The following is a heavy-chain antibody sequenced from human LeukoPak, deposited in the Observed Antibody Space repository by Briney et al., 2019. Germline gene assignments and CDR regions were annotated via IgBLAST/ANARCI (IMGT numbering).Heavy chain of an antibody. CDR2: ISGSGDST. J-gene: IGHJ5*02. D-gene: IGHD3-10*01. CDR1: GFTFSSYA. CDR3: AKDGARGVIPRFDP. V-gene: IGHV3-23*01. Sequence: GGSLRLSCAASGFTFSSYAMNWDRQAPGKGLEWVSGISGSGDSTYYPDSEKGRFTISRDNSKNTLYLHMNSLRADDTAVYYCAKDGARGVIPRFDPWGQGTLVTVAS.